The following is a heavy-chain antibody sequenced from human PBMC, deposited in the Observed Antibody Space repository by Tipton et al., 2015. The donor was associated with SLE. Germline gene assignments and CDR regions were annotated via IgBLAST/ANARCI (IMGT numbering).Heavy chain of an antibody. CDR1: GFTFSSYG. Sequence: SLRLSCAASGFTFSSYGMHWVRQAPGKGLEWVAVISYDGSNKYYADSVKGRFTISRDNSKNTLYLQMDSLRAEDTAVYYCAKDTTPWQLAFFDYWGQGTLVTVSS. D-gene: IGHD6-6*01. CDR2: ISYDGSNK. CDR3: AKDTTPWQLAFFDY. J-gene: IGHJ4*02. V-gene: IGHV3-30*18.